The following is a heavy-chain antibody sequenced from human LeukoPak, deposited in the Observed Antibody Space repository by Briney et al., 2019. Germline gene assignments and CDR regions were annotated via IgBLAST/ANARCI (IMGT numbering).Heavy chain of an antibody. V-gene: IGHV1-3*01. D-gene: IGHD2-2*01. J-gene: IGHJ4*02. CDR1: GYTFTSYA. CDR3: ARMTAEIGYCSSTSCSHFDY. CDR2: INAGNGNT. Sequence: ASVKVSCKASGYTFTSYAMHWVRQAPGQRLEWMGWINAGNGNTKYSQKFQGRVTITRDTSASTAYMELSSLRSEDTAVYYCARMTAEIGYCSSTSCSHFDYWGQGTLVTVSS.